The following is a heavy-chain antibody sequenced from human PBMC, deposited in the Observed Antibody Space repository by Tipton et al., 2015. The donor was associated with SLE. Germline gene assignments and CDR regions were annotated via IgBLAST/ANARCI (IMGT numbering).Heavy chain of an antibody. J-gene: IGHJ5*02. CDR2: IYYSGST. V-gene: IGHV4-59*11. CDR1: GGSIDGHY. D-gene: IGHD6-13*01. CDR3: ATIALAAAGSGWFDP. Sequence: TLSLTCTVAGGSIDGHYWSWFRQPPGKGREWMGYIYYSGSTDYSTSLKSRVTISIDTSKNQFSLKLSSVTAADTAGYYFATIALAAAGSGWFDPWGQGALVTVSS.